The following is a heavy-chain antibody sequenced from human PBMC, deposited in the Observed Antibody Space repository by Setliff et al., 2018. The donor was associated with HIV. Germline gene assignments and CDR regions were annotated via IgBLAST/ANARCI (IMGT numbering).Heavy chain of an antibody. V-gene: IGHV3-30*02. CDR3: AKDFGYSSGWYLASGTFDI. J-gene: IGHJ3*02. D-gene: IGHD6-19*01. CDR1: GFTFSSYG. CDR2: IRNDGSDK. Sequence: GGSLRLSCAASGFTFSSYGMHWVRQAPGKGLEWVAFIRNDGSDKHYVDSVKGRFTISRDNSRNTLYLQMNSLRPEDTAVYYCAKDFGYSSGWYLASGTFDIWGQGTMVTVSS.